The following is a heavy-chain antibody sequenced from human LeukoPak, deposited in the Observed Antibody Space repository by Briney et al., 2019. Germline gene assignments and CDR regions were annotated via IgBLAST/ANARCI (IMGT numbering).Heavy chain of an antibody. CDR1: GGSISGYY. D-gene: IGHD4-11*01. J-gene: IGHJ4*02. V-gene: IGHV4-59*01. Sequence: NPSETLSLTCTVSGGSISGYYWSWIRQPPGKGLEWIGYIYYSGSTNYNPSLKSRVTISVDTSKNQFSLKLSSVTAADTAVYYCARYSNPGVLHYWGQGTLVTVSS. CDR2: IYYSGST. CDR3: ARYSNPGVLHY.